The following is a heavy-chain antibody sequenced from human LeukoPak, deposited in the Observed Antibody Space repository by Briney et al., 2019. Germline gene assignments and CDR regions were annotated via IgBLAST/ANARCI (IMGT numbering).Heavy chain of an antibody. CDR2: INQDGSAK. J-gene: IGHJ4*02. Sequence: PGGSLRLSCAASGFSFSSYWMSWVRQAPGKGLEWVANINQDGSAKYYVASVKGRFTISRDNSKNTLYLQMNSLRAEDTAVYYCAREDDSFDYWGQGTLVTVSS. CDR1: GFSFSSYW. D-gene: IGHD3-22*01. CDR3: AREDDSFDY. V-gene: IGHV3-7*01.